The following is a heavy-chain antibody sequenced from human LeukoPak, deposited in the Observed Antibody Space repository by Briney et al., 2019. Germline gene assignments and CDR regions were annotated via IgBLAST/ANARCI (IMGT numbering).Heavy chain of an antibody. Sequence: PGGSLRLSCAASGFTFSSYSMNWVRQAPGKGLEWVAVIWYDGSNKYYADSVKGRFTISRDNSKNTLYLRMNTLRAEDTAVYYCARDPGGVVYFDYWGQGTLVTVSS. CDR3: ARDPGGVVYFDY. D-gene: IGHD2-8*01. CDR2: IWYDGSNK. V-gene: IGHV3-33*08. CDR1: GFTFSSYS. J-gene: IGHJ4*02.